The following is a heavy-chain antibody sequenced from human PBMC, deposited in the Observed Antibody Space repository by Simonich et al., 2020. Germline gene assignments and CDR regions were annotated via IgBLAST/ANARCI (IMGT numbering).Heavy chain of an antibody. CDR3: RGYCSNTSCYDY. CDR1: GYSISSGYY. CDR2: IYHSGST. D-gene: IGHD2-2*01. Sequence: QVQLQESGPGLVKPSEPLSLPCAVSGYSISSGYYWGWIRQPPGKGLEWIGSIYHSGSTYYNPSLKSRVTISVDTAKNQFSRKLSSVTAADTAVYYCRGYCSNTSCYDYWGQGTLVTVSS. V-gene: IGHV4-38-2*01. J-gene: IGHJ4*02.